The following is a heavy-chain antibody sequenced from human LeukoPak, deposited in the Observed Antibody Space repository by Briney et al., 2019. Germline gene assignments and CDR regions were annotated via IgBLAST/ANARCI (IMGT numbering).Heavy chain of an antibody. Sequence: SETLSLTCTVSGGSISSSSYYWGWIRQPPGKGLGWIGSIYYSGSTYYNPSLKSRVTISVDTSKNQFSLRLSSVTAADTAVYYCARQYYYYDILTGYFAPEWNWFDPWGQGTLVTVSS. CDR2: IYYSGST. D-gene: IGHD3-9*01. CDR3: ARQYYYYDILTGYFAPEWNWFDP. CDR1: GGSISSSSYY. V-gene: IGHV4-39*01. J-gene: IGHJ5*02.